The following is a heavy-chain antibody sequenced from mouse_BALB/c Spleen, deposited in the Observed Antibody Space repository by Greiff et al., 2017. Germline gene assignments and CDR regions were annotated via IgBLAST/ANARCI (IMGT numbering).Heavy chain of an antibody. CDR1: GFSLTGYG. CDR2: IWGDGST. Sequence: VQLQEPGPGLVAPSQSLSITCTVSGFSLTGYGVNWVRQPPGKGLEWLGMIWGDGSTDYNSALKSRLSISKDNTKSQVFLKMNSLQTDDTARYYCARERNYYGTFYYAMDDRGQGASV. V-gene: IGHV2-6-7*02. CDR3: ARERNYYGTFYYAMDD. J-gene: IGHJ4*01. D-gene: IGHD1-1*01.